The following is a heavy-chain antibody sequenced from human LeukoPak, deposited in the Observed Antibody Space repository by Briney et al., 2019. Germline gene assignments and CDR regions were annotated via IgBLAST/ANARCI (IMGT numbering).Heavy chain of an antibody. D-gene: IGHD3-10*01. J-gene: IGHJ4*02. Sequence: AGRSLRLSCAASGFTFSNHAMHWVRQAPGKGLEWVAVISYDESNIWYADSVKGRFTISRDNSKNTLFLQMNSLRVEDTAVYYCAKDRAARGVIPDYWGQGTLVAVSS. V-gene: IGHV3-30*18. CDR3: AKDRAARGVIPDY. CDR1: GFTFSNHA. CDR2: ISYDESNI.